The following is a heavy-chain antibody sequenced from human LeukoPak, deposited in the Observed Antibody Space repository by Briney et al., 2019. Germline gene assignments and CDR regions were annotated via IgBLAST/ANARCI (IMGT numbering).Heavy chain of an antibody. V-gene: IGHV3-72*01. Sequence: PGGSLRLSCAASGFSFSDYYMDWARQAPGKGLEWVGRIRDRGNRYTTEYAASVKGRFTISRDDLKNSLYLQMNGLKTEDTAVYCCLTSKRGGGFDIWGQGTMVTVSS. CDR2: IRDRGNRYTT. J-gene: IGHJ3*02. CDR3: LTSKRGGGFDI. CDR1: GFSFSDYY. D-gene: IGHD3-10*01.